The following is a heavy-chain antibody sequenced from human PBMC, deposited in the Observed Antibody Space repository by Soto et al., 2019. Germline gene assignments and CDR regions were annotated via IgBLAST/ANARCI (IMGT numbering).Heavy chain of an antibody. V-gene: IGHV4-38-2*02. CDR2: IYHSGST. CDR1: GYSISSGYY. J-gene: IGHJ3*02. CDR3: ARDRITLANDAFDI. D-gene: IGHD3-10*01. Sequence: PSETLSLTCAVSGYSISSGYYWGWIRQPPGKGLEWIGSIYHSGSTYYNPSLKSRVTMSVDTSKNQFSLNLSSVTAAADTAVYYCARDRITLANDAFDIWGQGTMVTVSS.